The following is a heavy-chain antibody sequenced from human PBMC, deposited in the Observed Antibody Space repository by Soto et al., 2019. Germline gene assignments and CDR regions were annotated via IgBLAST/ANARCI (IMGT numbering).Heavy chain of an antibody. CDR1: GFTFSSYA. V-gene: IGHV3-30-3*01. Sequence: GGSLRLSCAASGFTFSSYAMHWVRQAPGKGLEWVAAISYDGSNKYYADSVKGRFTISRDNSKNTLYLQMNSLRAGDTAVYYCARERVTAIHHYGMDVWGQGTTVTVSS. CDR3: ARERVTAIHHYGMDV. CDR2: ISYDGSNK. J-gene: IGHJ6*02. D-gene: IGHD2-21*02.